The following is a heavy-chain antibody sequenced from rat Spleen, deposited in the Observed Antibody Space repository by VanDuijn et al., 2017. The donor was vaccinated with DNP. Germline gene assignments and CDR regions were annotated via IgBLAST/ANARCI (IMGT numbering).Heavy chain of an antibody. CDR1: GFTFRDHN. Sequence: EVQLVESGGGLVQPGRSLKLSCAASGFTFRDHNMAWVRQAPKKGLEWVATISNSGSRTYYPDSVKGRFTISRNNAKSTLYLQMESLRSEDTATYYGASEVITIAAISPFAYWGQGTLVTVSS. CDR2: ISNSGSRT. J-gene: IGHJ3*01. V-gene: IGHV5-7*01. D-gene: IGHD1-2*01. CDR3: ASEVITIAAISPFAY.